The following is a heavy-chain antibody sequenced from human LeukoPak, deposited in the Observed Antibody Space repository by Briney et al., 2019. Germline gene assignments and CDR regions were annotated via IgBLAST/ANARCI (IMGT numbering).Heavy chain of an antibody. CDR3: SSGDEFDY. J-gene: IGHJ4*02. CDR1: GFTFGDYW. D-gene: IGHD7-27*01. CDR2: LKQDGSVK. Sequence: GGSLRLSCAASGFTFGDYWMSWVRQAPGKGLEWVANLKQDGSVKQYVDSVKGRFTISRDNAKNSVYLQMNSLRAEDTAVYYCSSGDEFDYWGQGTLVTVSS. V-gene: IGHV3-7*01.